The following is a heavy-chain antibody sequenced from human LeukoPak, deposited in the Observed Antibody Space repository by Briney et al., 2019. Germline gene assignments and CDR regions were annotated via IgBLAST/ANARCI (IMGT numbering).Heavy chain of an antibody. CDR2: ISGSGGST. CDR3: AKLSSPYYFDY. CDR1: GFTFSSYA. J-gene: IGHJ4*02. Sequence: PGGPLRLSCAASGFTFSSYAMSWVRQAPGKGLEWVSGISGSGGSTDYADSVKGRFTLSRDNSKNTLYLQMNSLRAEDTAVYYCAKLSSPYYFDYWGQGTLVTVSS. V-gene: IGHV3-23*01.